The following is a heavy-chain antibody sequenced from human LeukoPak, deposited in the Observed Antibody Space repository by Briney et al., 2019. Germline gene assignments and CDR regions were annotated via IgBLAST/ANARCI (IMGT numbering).Heavy chain of an antibody. D-gene: IGHD2-8*02. J-gene: IGHJ4*02. CDR2: INVNGNVQ. V-gene: IGHV3-7*01. CDR1: FSLLVFSG. CDR3: VYFPRIGHTPSVD. Sequence: GGSLRLSCVEPLFSLLVFSGRSVSQAPGKGLEWVAHINVNGNVQYYVDSVRGRFTISRGNAKNPVDLQMDSLTGERMAVYSVVYFPRIGHTPSVDWGQGTVVTVSS.